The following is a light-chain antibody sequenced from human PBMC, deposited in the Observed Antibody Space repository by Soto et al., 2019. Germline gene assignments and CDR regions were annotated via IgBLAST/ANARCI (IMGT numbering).Light chain of an antibody. CDR3: NSYASTSARL. J-gene: IGLJ3*02. Sequence: QSALTQPGSVSGSPGQSITISCTGTSSDVGAFNYVSWYQQHPGKTPKLIIYEVTNRPSGVSNRFSGSKSGNTASLTISGLQAEDEADYYCNSYASTSARLFGGGTKVTVL. CDR1: SSDVGAFNY. V-gene: IGLV2-14*01. CDR2: EVT.